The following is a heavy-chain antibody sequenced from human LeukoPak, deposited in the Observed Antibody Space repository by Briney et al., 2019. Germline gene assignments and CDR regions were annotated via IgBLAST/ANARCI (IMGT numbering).Heavy chain of an antibody. V-gene: IGHV3-48*04. CDR2: ISSSSSTI. J-gene: IGHJ4*02. D-gene: IGHD3-22*01. CDR3: ARDRGVYYDSSGYDY. Sequence: GGSLRLSCTASGFTFSSYSMNWVRQAPGKGLEWVSYISSSSSTIYYADSVKGRFTISRDNAKNSLYLQMNSLRAEDTAVYYCARDRGVYYDSSGYDYWGQGTLVTVSS. CDR1: GFTFSSYS.